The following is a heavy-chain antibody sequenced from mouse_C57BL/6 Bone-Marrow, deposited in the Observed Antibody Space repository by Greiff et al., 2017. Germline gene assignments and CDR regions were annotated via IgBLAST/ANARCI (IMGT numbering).Heavy chain of an antibody. D-gene: IGHD2-4*01. V-gene: IGHV5-6*01. CDR2: ISSGGSYT. Sequence: EVKLVESGGDLVKPGGSLKLSCAASGFTFSSYGMSWVRQTPDKRLEWVATISSGGSYTYYPDSVKGRFTISRDNAKNTLYLQMSSLKAEDTAMYYCAKQDYDAYWGQGTLVTVSA. CDR3: AKQDYDAY. J-gene: IGHJ3*01. CDR1: GFTFSSYG.